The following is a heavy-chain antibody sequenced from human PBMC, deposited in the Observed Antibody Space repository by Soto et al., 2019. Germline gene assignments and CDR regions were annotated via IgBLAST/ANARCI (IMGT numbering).Heavy chain of an antibody. J-gene: IGHJ6*02. D-gene: IGHD1-26*01. Sequence: EVQLVESGGGLVKPGGSLRLSCAVSGFTFSDFDMTWVRQAPGKGLEWVSSITSNSVYVYYADSLKGRFTISRDNAKSSLKLQMNSLRSDVRAVYYGARDLSCGNFDYHGLDVWVQGTTVTVSS. V-gene: IGHV3-21*03. CDR3: ARDLSCGNFDYHGLDV. CDR1: GFTFSDFD. CDR2: ITSNSVYV.